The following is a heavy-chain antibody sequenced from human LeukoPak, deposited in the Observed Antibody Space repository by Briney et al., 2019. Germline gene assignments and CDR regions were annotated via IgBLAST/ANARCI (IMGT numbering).Heavy chain of an antibody. V-gene: IGHV4-61*02. Sequence: SETLSLTCTVSGGSISSGSYYWSWIRQPAGKGLEWIGRIYTSGSTNYNPSLKSRVTISVDTSKNQFSLKLSSVTVADTAVYFCARSGSTAFDYWGQGTLVTVSS. CDR1: GGSISSGSYY. D-gene: IGHD1-26*01. CDR2: IYTSGST. CDR3: ARSGSTAFDY. J-gene: IGHJ4*02.